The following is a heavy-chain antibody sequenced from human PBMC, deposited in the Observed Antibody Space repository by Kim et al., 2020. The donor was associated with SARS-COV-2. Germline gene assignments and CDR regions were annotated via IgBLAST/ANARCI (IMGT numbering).Heavy chain of an antibody. CDR2: IKQDGSEK. D-gene: IGHD3-10*01. V-gene: IGHV3-7*01. CDR1: GFTFSSYW. J-gene: IGHJ4*02. Sequence: GGSLRLSCAASGFTFSSYWMSWVRQAPGKGLEWVANIKQDGSEKYYVDSVKGRFTISRDNAKNSLYLQMNSLRAEDTAVANSHRRIYGSGSYYGLGGSVGFDYWGQGTLVTVSS. CDR3: HRRIYGSGSYYGLGGSVGFDY.